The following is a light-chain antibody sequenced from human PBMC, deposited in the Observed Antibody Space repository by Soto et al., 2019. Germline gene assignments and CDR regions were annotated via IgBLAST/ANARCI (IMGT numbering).Light chain of an antibody. Sequence: QSVLTQPPSVSGAPGQRVTISCTGSSSNIGAGYDVHWYQQLPGTAPKLLIYGNSNRPSGVPDRFSGSKSGTSASLAITGLQAEGEPDYYCQSYASSLSALFGGGTKLTVL. CDR1: SSNIGAGYD. V-gene: IGLV1-40*01. CDR2: GNS. CDR3: QSYASSLSAL. J-gene: IGLJ3*02.